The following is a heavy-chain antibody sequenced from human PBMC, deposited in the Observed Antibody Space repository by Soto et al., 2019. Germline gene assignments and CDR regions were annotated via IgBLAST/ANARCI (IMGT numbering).Heavy chain of an antibody. V-gene: IGHV1-69*02. CDR3: AILGLSGYYYGMDV. D-gene: IGHD3-3*02. Sequence: QVQLVQSGAEVKKPGSSVKVSCKASGGTFSSYTISWVRQAPGQGLEWMGRIIPILGIANYAQKFQGRVTITSDKSTSTAYMELSSLRSEDTAVYYCAILGLSGYYYGMDVWGQGTTVTVSS. J-gene: IGHJ6*02. CDR2: IIPILGIA. CDR1: GGTFSSYT.